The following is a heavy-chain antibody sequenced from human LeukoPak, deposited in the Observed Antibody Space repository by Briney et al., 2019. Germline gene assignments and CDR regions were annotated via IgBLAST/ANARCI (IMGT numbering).Heavy chain of an antibody. Sequence: NPSETLSLTCAVYGGSFSGYYWSWIRQPPGKGLEWIGSIYYSGSTYYNPSLKSRVTISVDTSKNQFSLKLSSVTAADTAVYYCARDVGHRYLYWGQGTLVTVSS. CDR3: ARDVGHRYLY. CDR2: IYYSGST. D-gene: IGHD1-14*01. J-gene: IGHJ4*02. CDR1: GGSFSGYY. V-gene: IGHV4-34*01.